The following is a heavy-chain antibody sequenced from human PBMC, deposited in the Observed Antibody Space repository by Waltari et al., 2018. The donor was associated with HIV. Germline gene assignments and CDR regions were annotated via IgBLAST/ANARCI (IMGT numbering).Heavy chain of an antibody. CDR1: GFAVSNNY. D-gene: IGHD4-17*01. V-gene: IGHV3-53*02. J-gene: IGHJ6*02. CDR2: IYRGGDT. Sequence: EVELVETGGDLMRPGGSLRLSCATSGFAVSNNYINWVRQAPGKGMEWVSVIYRGGDTKYADSGKGRFLISRDNSKNTVFLQLNRLRVEDTAVYYCTGPDGDQGTSVTYYGMGVWGQGTTVTVSS. CDR3: TGPDGDQGTSVTYYGMGV.